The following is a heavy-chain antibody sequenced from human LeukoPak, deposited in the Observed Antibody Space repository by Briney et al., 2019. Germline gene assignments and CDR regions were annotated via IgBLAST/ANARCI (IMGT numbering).Heavy chain of an antibody. CDR2: IIPIFGTA. Sequence: SVKVSCKASGGTFSSYAISWVRQAPGQGLEWMGRIIPIFGTANYAQKFQGRVTITTDESTSTAYMELSSLRSEDTAVYYCTRENSNLHSSSFSWGQGTMVTVSS. J-gene: IGHJ3*01. CDR1: GGTFSSYA. CDR3: TRENSNLHSSSFS. D-gene: IGHD6-6*01. V-gene: IGHV1-69*05.